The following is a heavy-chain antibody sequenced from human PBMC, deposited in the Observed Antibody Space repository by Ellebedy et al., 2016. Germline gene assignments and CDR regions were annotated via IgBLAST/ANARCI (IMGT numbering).Heavy chain of an antibody. CDR3: AKVGALDTYDY. CDR2: ISGSGGST. V-gene: IGHV3-23*01. J-gene: IGHJ4*02. Sequence: GESLKISXAASGFTLSSYAMSWVRQAPGKGLEWVSAISGSGGSTYYADSVKGRFTISRDNSKNTLYLQMNSLRAEDTAVYYCAKVGALDTYDYWGQGTLVTVSS. CDR1: GFTLSSYA. D-gene: IGHD1-26*01.